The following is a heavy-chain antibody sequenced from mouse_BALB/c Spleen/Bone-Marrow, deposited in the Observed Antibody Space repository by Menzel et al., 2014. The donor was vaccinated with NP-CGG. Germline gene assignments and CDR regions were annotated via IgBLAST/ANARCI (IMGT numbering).Heavy chain of an antibody. Sequence: EVHLVESGGGLVKPGGSLKLSCAASGFTFSSYAMSWVRQTPEKRLEWVATISSGGSYTYYPASAKGRFTISRDNAKNTLYLQMSSLRSEDTARYCCARHYYGSSYYFDYWGQGTTLTGSS. CDR1: GFTFSSYA. D-gene: IGHD1-1*01. J-gene: IGHJ2*01. V-gene: IGHV5-9-3*01. CDR2: ISSGGSYT. CDR3: ARHYYGSSYYFDY.